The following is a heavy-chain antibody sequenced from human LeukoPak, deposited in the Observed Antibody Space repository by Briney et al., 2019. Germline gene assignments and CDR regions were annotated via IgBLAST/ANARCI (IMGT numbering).Heavy chain of an antibody. CDR1: GFTFSSYE. V-gene: IGHV3-48*03. CDR3: ARSGYGDYALSVAFDI. CDR2: ISSSGCTI. Sequence: GGSLRLSCAASGFTFSSYEMNWVRQAPGKGLEWVSYISSSGCTIYYADSVKGRFTISRDNAKNSLYLQMNSLRAEDTAVYYCARSGYGDYALSVAFDIWGQGTMVTVSS. D-gene: IGHD4-17*01. J-gene: IGHJ3*02.